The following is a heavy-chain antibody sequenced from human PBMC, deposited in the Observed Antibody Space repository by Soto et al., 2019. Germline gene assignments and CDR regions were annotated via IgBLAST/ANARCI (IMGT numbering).Heavy chain of an antibody. J-gene: IGHJ6*03. V-gene: IGHV3-30*03. CDR1: GFIFSSYG. D-gene: IGHD6-13*01. Sequence: QVQLVESGGGVVQPGRSLRVSCVASGFIFSSYGMHWVRQAPGKGLEWVAVISYDGSNEYYADSVKGRFSISRDNSKNTLYLQMTSLRAEDTAVYYCARTIRKIAEPYYYSYMDVWGKGTTVTVSS. CDR3: ARTIRKIAEPYYYSYMDV. CDR2: ISYDGSNE.